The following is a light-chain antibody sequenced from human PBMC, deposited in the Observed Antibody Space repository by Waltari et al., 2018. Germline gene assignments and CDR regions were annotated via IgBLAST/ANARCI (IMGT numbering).Light chain of an antibody. CDR3: CSYAGLGTYV. Sequence: QSGLTQPASVSGSPGQSITISCPGTSSDVGNYKLVSWYQQYPGKAPKLMIYETTKRTSGVSDRFSGSKSGNTASLTISGLQAEDEADYYCCSYAGLGTYVFGTGTKVTVL. V-gene: IGLV2-23*01. CDR1: SSDVGNYKL. J-gene: IGLJ1*01. CDR2: ETT.